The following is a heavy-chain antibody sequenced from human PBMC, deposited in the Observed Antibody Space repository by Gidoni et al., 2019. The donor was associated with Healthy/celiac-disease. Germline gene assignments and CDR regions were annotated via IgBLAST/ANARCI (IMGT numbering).Heavy chain of an antibody. CDR1: GFTSSSHS. CDR2: SSSSSSYI. Sequence: EVQLVESGGGLVKPGGSLRLSCAASGFTSSSHSMNWVRQAPGKGLEWVSSSSSSSSYIYYADSVKGRFTISRDNAKNSLYLQMNSLRAEDTAVYYCARVTDSRGYSSGWSMAWHYFDYWGQGTLVTVSS. D-gene: IGHD6-19*01. CDR3: ARVTDSRGYSSGWSMAWHYFDY. J-gene: IGHJ4*02. V-gene: IGHV3-21*01.